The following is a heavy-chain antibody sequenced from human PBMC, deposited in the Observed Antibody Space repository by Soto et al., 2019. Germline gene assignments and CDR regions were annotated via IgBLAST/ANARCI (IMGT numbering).Heavy chain of an antibody. D-gene: IGHD6-6*01. CDR2: ISAYNGNT. J-gene: IGHJ6*02. CDR1: GYTFTSYG. V-gene: IGHV1-18*01. Sequence: ASVKVSCKASGYTFTSYGISWVRQAPGQGLEWMGWISAYNGNTNYAQKLQGRVTMTTDTSTSTAYMELRSLRPDDTAVYYCARDRVVYSSSSGSYYYYLLDFSGQGTTVIVSS. CDR3: ARDRVVYSSSSGSYYYYLLDF.